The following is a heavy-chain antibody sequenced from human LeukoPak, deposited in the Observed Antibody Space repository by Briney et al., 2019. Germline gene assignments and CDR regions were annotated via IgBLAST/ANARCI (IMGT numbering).Heavy chain of an antibody. CDR2: ISSSSTYI. D-gene: IGHD2-15*01. CDR3: ARGGFRFFAH. J-gene: IGHJ4*02. Sequence: GGSLRLSCAASGFTFNNYSMNWVRQAPGRGLEWVSSISSSSTYIYYADSVKGRFTISRDNAKNSLYLQMNSLRAEDTAVYYCARGGFRFFAHWGQGTLVTVSS. V-gene: IGHV3-21*01. CDR1: GFTFNNYS.